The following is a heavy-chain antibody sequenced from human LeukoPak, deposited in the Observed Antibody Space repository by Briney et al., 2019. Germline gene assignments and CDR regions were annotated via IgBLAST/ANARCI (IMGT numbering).Heavy chain of an antibody. J-gene: IGHJ6*03. CDR2: ISSSSSYI. CDR1: GFTFSSYS. V-gene: IGHV3-21*01. CDR3: AKRSSPYYYYYYMDV. Sequence: GGSLRLSCAASGFTFSSYSMNWVRQAPGKGLEWVSSISSSSSYIYYADSVKGRFTISRDNAKNSLYLQMNSLRAEDTAVYYCAKRSSPYYYYYYMDVWGKGTTVTVSS. D-gene: IGHD2-15*01.